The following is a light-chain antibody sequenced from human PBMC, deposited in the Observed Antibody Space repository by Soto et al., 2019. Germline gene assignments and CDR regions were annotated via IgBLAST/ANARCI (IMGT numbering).Light chain of an antibody. CDR3: QQYNSWPLT. CDR2: DAS. Sequence: EFVLTQSPGTLSLSPWERATLSCRASQTVRNNYLAWYQQKPGQAPRLLIYDASTRATGVPTRISGSGSGTEFTLTISSLQSEDFAVYYCQQYNSWPLTFGGGTRWIS. V-gene: IGKV3D-15*01. CDR1: QTVRNN. J-gene: IGKJ4*01.